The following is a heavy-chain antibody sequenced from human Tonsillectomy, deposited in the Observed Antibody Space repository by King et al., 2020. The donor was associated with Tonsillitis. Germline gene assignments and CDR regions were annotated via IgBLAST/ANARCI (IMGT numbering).Heavy chain of an antibody. V-gene: IGHV1-69*01. CDR1: GGSFSNSA. Sequence: VQLVQSGAELKKVGSSVKVSCRASGGSFSNSALSWVRQAPGQGLEWMGGIIPVSGTTSYAQKFQGRVTMTADEYTKTAYMELSSLRSDDTGVFYCATASITLLPFGFYYMDVWAWGPRSPSS. D-gene: IGHD1-20*01. J-gene: IGHJ6*03. CDR3: ATASITLLPFGFYYMDV. CDR2: IIPVSGTT.